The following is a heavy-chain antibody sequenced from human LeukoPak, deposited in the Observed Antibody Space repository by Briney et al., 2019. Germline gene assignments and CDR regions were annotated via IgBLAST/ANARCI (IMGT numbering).Heavy chain of an antibody. CDR1: GFTFSSYA. D-gene: IGHD4-17*01. CDR3: AKEYGDYLDGAFDI. CDR2: VWYDGSNE. V-gene: IGHV3-33*06. Sequence: GRSLRLSCAASGFTFSSYAMHWVRQAPGKGLEWVAVVWYDGSNEYYADSVKGRFTISRDNSKNTLYLQMNSLRAEDTAVYYCAKEYGDYLDGAFDIWGQGTMVTVSS. J-gene: IGHJ3*02.